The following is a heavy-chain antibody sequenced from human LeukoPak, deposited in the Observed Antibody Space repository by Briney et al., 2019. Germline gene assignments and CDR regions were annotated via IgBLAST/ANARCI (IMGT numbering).Heavy chain of an antibody. J-gene: IGHJ6*02. CDR2: IYYSGST. D-gene: IGHD2-15*01. Sequence: SETLSLTYTVSGGSISGYYCSWIRQPPGKGLKWIGYIYYSGSTNYNPSLKSRVTISVDTSKNQFSLKLSSVTAADTAVYYCARHRPGTCSGGSCHPSVGVDVWGQGTTVTVSS. V-gene: IGHV4-59*08. CDR3: ARHRPGTCSGGSCHPSVGVDV. CDR1: GGSISGYY.